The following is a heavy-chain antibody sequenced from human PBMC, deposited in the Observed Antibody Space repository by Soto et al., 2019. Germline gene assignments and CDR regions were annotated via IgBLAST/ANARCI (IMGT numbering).Heavy chain of an antibody. CDR2: ISSSSSTI. J-gene: IGHJ2*01. V-gene: IGHV3-48*01. CDR1: GFTFSSYS. CDR3: ARDPWLGTDWYFDL. Sequence: GGSLRLSCAASGFTFSSYSMNWVRQAPGKGLEWVSYISSSSSTIYYADSVKGRFTISRDNAKNSLYLQMNSLRAEDTAVYYCARDPWLGTDWYFDLWGRGTLVTVSS. D-gene: IGHD6-19*01.